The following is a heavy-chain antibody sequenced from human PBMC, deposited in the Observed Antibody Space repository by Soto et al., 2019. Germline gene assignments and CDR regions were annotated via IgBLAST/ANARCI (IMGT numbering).Heavy chain of an antibody. J-gene: IGHJ3*02. D-gene: IGHD1-26*01. CDR1: GYTFTGYG. CDR3: ARDLCDLFSYYHGIDI. Sequence: QVQLVQSGAEVKKPGASVKVSCKASGYTFTGYGIRWVRQAPGQGLEWMGWINPHNGGTNYAQKFQGRVTMTSDTSMSTAYMDLGGHSSDDTALYYRARDLCDLFSYYHGIDIWGQGTMVTVSS. V-gene: IGHV1-2*02. CDR2: INPHNGGT.